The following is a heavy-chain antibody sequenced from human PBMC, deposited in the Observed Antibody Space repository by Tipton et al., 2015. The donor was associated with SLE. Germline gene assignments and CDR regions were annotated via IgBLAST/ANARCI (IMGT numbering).Heavy chain of an antibody. CDR2: ISGSGGST. J-gene: IGHJ4*02. Sequence: SLRLSCAASGFTLSDNPMHWVRQAPGKGLEWVSAISGSGGSTYYADSVKGRFTISRDNSKNTLFLQMNSLRAEDSALYYCAKALGSSSWYGGDYFDYWGRGTLVTVSS. D-gene: IGHD6-13*01. CDR1: GFTLSDNP. CDR3: AKALGSSSWYGGDYFDY. V-gene: IGHV3-23*01.